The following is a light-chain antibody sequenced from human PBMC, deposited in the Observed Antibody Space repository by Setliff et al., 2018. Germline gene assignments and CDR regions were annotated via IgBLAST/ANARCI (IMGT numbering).Light chain of an antibody. CDR2: GNS. Sequence: QSVLTQPPSVSGAPGQRVTISCTGSSSNIGAGYDVHWYQQLPGTAPKLLIYGNSNRPSGVPDRFSGSKSGTSASLAITGLQAEDEADYYRQSYDSSLSALYVFGTGTKGTV. CDR1: SSNIGAGYD. CDR3: QSYDSSLSALYV. V-gene: IGLV1-40*01. J-gene: IGLJ1*01.